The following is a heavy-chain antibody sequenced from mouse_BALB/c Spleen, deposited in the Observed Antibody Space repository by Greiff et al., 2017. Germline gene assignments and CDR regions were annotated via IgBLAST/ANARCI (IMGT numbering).Heavy chain of an antibody. D-gene: IGHD1-1*01. CDR2: IDPANGNT. CDR3: ARGGDYYGSRFAY. V-gene: IGHV14-3*02. Sequence: EVQLQQSGAELVKPGASVKLSCTASGFNFKDTYMHWVKQRPEQGLEWIGRIDPANGNTKYDPKFQGKATITADTSSNTAYLQLSSLTSEDTAVYYCARGGDYYGSRFAYWGQGTLVTVSA. J-gene: IGHJ3*01. CDR1: GFNFKDTY.